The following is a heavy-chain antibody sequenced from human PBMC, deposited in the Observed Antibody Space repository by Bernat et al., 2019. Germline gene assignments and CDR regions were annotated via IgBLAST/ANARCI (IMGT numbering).Heavy chain of an antibody. J-gene: IGHJ4*02. D-gene: IGHD6-13*01. CDR1: GFTFSSYG. CDR3: ARDSISQAADLDC. V-gene: IGHV3-33*01. Sequence: VQLVESGGGLVQPGRSLRLSCAASGFTFSSYGMHWVRQAPGKGLEWVAVIWYDGSNKYYADSVKGRFTISRDNSKNTLHLQMNSLRAGDTAVYYCARDSISQAADLDCWGQGTLVTVSS. CDR2: IWYDGSNK.